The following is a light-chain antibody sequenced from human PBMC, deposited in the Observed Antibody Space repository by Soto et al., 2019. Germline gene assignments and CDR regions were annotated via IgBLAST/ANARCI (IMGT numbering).Light chain of an antibody. Sequence: QSVLTQPPSVSGAPGQRVTISCTGSSSNIGAGYDVHWYQQLPGTAPKLLIYGNSNRPSGVPDRFSGSKSGTSASLAITGLQAEHEADYYCQSYDSSLSAYYVFGTGTKLTVL. V-gene: IGLV1-40*01. CDR1: SSNIGAGYD. CDR3: QSYDSSLSAYYV. CDR2: GNS. J-gene: IGLJ1*01.